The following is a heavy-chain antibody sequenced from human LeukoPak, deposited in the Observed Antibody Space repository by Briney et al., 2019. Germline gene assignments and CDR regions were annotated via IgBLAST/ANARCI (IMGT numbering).Heavy chain of an antibody. CDR3: ASTPSARITIFGVVIN. J-gene: IGHJ4*02. Sequence: PSETLSLTCTVSGGSISSYYWSWTRQPPGKGLELIGYIYYSGSTNYNPSLKSRVTISVDTSKNQFSLKLSSVTAADTAVYYCASTPSARITIFGVVINWGQGTLVTVSS. CDR2: IYYSGST. D-gene: IGHD3-3*01. CDR1: GGSISSYY. V-gene: IGHV4-59*01.